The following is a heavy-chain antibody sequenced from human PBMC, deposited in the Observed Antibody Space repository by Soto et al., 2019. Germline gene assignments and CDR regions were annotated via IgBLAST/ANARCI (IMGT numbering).Heavy chain of an antibody. D-gene: IGHD2-15*01. J-gene: IGHJ3*02. CDR1: GGSISSSSYY. Sequence: QLQLQESGPGLVKPSETLSLTCTVSGGSISSSSYYWGWIRQPPGKGLEWIGSIYYSGSTYYNPSLKSRVTISVDTSKNQFSLKLSSVTAADTAVYYCARHGKKNSRNDAFDIWGQGTMVTVSS. CDR3: ARHGKKNSRNDAFDI. CDR2: IYYSGST. V-gene: IGHV4-39*01.